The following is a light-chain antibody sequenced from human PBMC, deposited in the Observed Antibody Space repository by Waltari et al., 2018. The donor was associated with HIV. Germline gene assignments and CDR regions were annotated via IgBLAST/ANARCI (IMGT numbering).Light chain of an antibody. Sequence: QSALTQPPSASGSPGQSVTISCTGTSSDLGGYNYVSWYQQHPGKAPKLMIYEVSKRPSGVPDRFSGSKSGNTASLTVSGLQAEDEADYYGSSFAGSNNLGVFGGGTKLTVL. CDR1: SSDLGGYNY. CDR3: SSFAGSNNLGV. J-gene: IGLJ3*02. CDR2: EVS. V-gene: IGLV2-8*01.